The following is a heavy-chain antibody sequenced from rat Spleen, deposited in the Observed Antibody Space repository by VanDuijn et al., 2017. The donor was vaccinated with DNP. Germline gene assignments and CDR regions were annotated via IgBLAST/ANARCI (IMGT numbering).Heavy chain of an antibody. V-gene: IGHV3-1*01. D-gene: IGHD1-7*01. Sequence: EVQLQESGPGLVKPSQSLSLTCSVTGYSITSHYWGWIRNFPGNKMDLIGHISYSGNTNYNPSLKSRNSITRETSKNHLFLHLNSVTTEDTATFYCARWTRYFDYWGQGAMVTVSS. CDR2: ISYSGNT. CDR3: ARWTRYFDY. CDR1: GYSITSHY. J-gene: IGHJ2*01.